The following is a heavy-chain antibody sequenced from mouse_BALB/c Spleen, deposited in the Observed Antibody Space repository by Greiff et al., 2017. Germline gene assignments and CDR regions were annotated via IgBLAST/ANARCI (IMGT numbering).Heavy chain of an antibody. CDR3: ARSDDYDSFAY. D-gene: IGHD2-4*01. Sequence: EVQLVESGGGLVQPGGSRKLSCAASGFTFSSFGMHWVRQAPEKGLEWVAYISSGSSTIYYADTVKGRFTISRDSPKNTLFLQMTSLRSEDTAMYYCARSDDYDSFAYWGQGTLVTVSA. V-gene: IGHV5-17*02. CDR1: GFTFSSFG. CDR2: ISSGSSTI. J-gene: IGHJ3*01.